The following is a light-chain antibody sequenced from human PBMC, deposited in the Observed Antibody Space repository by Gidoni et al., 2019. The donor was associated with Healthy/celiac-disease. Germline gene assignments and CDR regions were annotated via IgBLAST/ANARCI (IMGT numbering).Light chain of an antibody. V-gene: IGKV1-39*01. CDR1: QSISSY. J-gene: IGKJ2*01. Sequence: DIQMTQSPSSLSASVEDRVTITCRASQSISSYLNWYQQKPGKAPKLLIYAASSLQSGVPSRFSGRGSGTDFTLTISSLQPEDFATYYCQQSYSTPYTFGQGTKLEIK. CDR3: QQSYSTPYT. CDR2: AAS.